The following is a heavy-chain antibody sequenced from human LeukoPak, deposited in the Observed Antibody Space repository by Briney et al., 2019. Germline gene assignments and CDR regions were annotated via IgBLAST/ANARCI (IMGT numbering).Heavy chain of an antibody. CDR2: IIPIFGTA. CDR1: GGTFSSYA. Sequence: SVKVSCQASGGTFSSYAISWVRQAPGQGLEWMGGIIPIFGTANYAQKFQGRVTITTDESTSTAYMELSSLRSEDTAVYYCARAPQLWLLSYFDYWGQGTLVTVSS. V-gene: IGHV1-69*05. CDR3: ARAPQLWLLSYFDY. J-gene: IGHJ4*02. D-gene: IGHD5-18*01.